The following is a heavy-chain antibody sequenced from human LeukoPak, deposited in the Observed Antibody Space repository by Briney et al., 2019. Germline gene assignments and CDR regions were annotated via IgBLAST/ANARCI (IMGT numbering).Heavy chain of an antibody. CDR3: ARTHYYHDSSGYCYAF. V-gene: IGHV4-39*01. Sequence: SEALSLTCTVSGVSINSHSYHWGWIRQPPGKGLEWIGSIYYSGSTYYNPSLKSRITISIDTSKNQFSLKVSSVTAADTAVYYCARTHYYHDSSGYCYAFWGQGTMVTVSS. CDR2: IYYSGST. D-gene: IGHD3-22*01. J-gene: IGHJ3*01. CDR1: GVSINSHSYH.